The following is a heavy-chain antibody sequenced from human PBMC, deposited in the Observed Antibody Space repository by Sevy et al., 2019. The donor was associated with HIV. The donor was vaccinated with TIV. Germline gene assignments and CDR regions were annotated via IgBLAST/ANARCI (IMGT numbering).Heavy chain of an antibody. Sequence: ASVKVSCKASGYTFTSYGISWVRQAPGQGLEWMGWISAYNGNTNYAQKLQGRVTMTTDTSTSTAYMELRSLRSDDTAVYYCARGGSGDFWSGYGNWFDPWGKGTLVTVSS. CDR1: GYTFTSYG. CDR2: ISAYNGNT. CDR3: ARGGSGDFWSGYGNWFDP. V-gene: IGHV1-18*01. D-gene: IGHD3-3*01. J-gene: IGHJ5*02.